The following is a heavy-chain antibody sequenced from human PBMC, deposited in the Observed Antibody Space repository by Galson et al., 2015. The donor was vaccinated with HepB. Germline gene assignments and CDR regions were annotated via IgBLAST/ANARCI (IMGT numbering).Heavy chain of an antibody. Sequence: LSLTCTVSGGSISSGSYYWSWIRQPAGKGLEWIGRIYTSGSTNYNPSLKSRVTMSVDTSKNQFSLKLSSVTAADTAVYYCARDLTVVELGNYYYYYMDVWGKGTTVTVPS. CDR2: IYTSGST. D-gene: IGHD4-23*01. J-gene: IGHJ6*03. CDR3: ARDLTVVELGNYYYYYMDV. V-gene: IGHV4-61*02. CDR1: GGSISSGSYY.